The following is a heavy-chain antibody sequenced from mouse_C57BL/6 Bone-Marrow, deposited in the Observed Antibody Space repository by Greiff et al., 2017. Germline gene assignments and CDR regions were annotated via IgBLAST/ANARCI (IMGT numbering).Heavy chain of an antibody. Sequence: VKLMESGPELVKPGASVKISCKASGYAFSSSWMNWVKQRPGKGLEWIGRIYPGAGDTNYNGKFKGKATLTADKSSSTAYMQLSSLTSEDSAVYFCARLRRRPYYAMDYRGQGTSVPGSS. V-gene: IGHV1-82*01. J-gene: IGHJ4*01. CDR3: ARLRRRPYYAMDY. D-gene: IGHD2-12*01. CDR2: IYPGAGDT. CDR1: GYAFSSSW.